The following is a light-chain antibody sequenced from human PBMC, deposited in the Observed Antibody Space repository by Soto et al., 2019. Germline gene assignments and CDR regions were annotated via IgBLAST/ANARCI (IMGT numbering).Light chain of an antibody. CDR1: SSDVGGYNH. Sequence: QSALTQPRSVSESPGQSVTISCTGSSSDVGGYNHVSWYQQHPGKAPKLMIYDVTKRPSGVPDRFSGSKSGNTASLTISGLQAEDEADYYCCSYAGIYSFVFGTGTQVTVL. V-gene: IGLV2-11*01. J-gene: IGLJ1*01. CDR2: DVT. CDR3: CSYAGIYSFV.